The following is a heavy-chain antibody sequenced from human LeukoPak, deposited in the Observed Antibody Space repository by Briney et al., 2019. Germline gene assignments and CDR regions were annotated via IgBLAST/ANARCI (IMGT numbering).Heavy chain of an antibody. CDR1: GFTFSSYW. CDR3: ARDFWTVANTCYFEY. D-gene: IGHD3/OR15-3a*01. CDR2: IKQDGSEK. J-gene: IGHJ4*02. Sequence: GWSLTLSCPASGFTFSSYWMSWVRQAAGKGVEGVANIKQDGSEKYYVDSVKGRFIISRDNAKNSLYLQMSSLRAEDTAVYYCARDFWTVANTCYFEYWGQGTLVTVSS. V-gene: IGHV3-7*05.